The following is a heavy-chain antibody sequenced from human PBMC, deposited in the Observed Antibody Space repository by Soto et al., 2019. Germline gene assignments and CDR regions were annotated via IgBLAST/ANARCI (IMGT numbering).Heavy chain of an antibody. Sequence: SETLSLTCTVSGGSISSGGYYWSWIRQHPGKGLEWIGYIYYSGSTYYNPSLKSRVTISVDTSKNQFSLKLSSVTAADTAVYYCARVTAHMVRGVIIYYYYYYYMDVWGKGTTVTVSS. J-gene: IGHJ6*03. V-gene: IGHV4-31*03. CDR1: GGSISSGGYY. D-gene: IGHD3-10*01. CDR2: IYYSGST. CDR3: ARVTAHMVRGVIIYYYYYYYMDV.